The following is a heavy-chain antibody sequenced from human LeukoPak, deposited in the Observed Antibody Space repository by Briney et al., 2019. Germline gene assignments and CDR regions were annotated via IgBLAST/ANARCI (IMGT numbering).Heavy chain of an antibody. CDR1: GFTFSSYG. Sequence: GGSLRLSCAASGFTFSSYGMHWVRQAPGKGLERLAVIWYDGSNKYYADSVKGRFTISRDNSKNTLYLQMNSLRAEDTAVYYCARDSVGGGGNWFDPWGQGTLVTVSS. V-gene: IGHV3-33*01. J-gene: IGHJ5*02. CDR3: ARDSVGGGGNWFDP. D-gene: IGHD3-10*01. CDR2: IWYDGSNK.